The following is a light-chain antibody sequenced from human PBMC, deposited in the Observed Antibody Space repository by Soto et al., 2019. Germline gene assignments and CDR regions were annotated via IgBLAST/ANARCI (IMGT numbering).Light chain of an antibody. CDR1: SSNIGAGYD. Sequence: VLTQPPSVSGAPRQRVTISCTGSSSNIGAGYDVHWYQQLPGTAPKLLIYGNSNRPSGVPDRFSGSKSGTSASLAITGLQAEDEADYYCQSYDSSLSGSYVFGTGTKVTVL. J-gene: IGLJ1*01. CDR2: GNS. V-gene: IGLV1-40*01. CDR3: QSYDSSLSGSYV.